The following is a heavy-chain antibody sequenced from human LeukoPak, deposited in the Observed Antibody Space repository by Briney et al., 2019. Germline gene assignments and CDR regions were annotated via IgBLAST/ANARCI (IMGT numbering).Heavy chain of an antibody. J-gene: IGHJ6*03. CDR2: ISPCSGNT. V-gene: IGHV1-18*01. Sequence: ASVKVSRKASGYTFRNYGITWVRQAPGQGLEWMGWISPCSGNTMFAQKHQGRVALTTDASTTTAYMELRSLRSDDTAVYYCARRATMIFETTGYYYYMDVWGKGTTVTVSS. CDR3: ARRATMIFETTGYYYYMDV. D-gene: IGHD3/OR15-3a*01. CDR1: GYTFRNYG.